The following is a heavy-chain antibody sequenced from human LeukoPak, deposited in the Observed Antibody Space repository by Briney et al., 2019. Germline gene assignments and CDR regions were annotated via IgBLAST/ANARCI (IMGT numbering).Heavy chain of an antibody. Sequence: GGSLRLSCAASGFDFGAHETDWVRQAPGKGLEWVGRIRNKAHTFSTEYAASVRGRFTVSRDDSKNSLSLQMNSLRSEDTAVYYCVRASQGYFQNWGQGTLVTVSS. CDR1: GFDFGAHE. J-gene: IGHJ1*01. CDR2: IRNKAHTFST. V-gene: IGHV3-72*01. CDR3: VRASQGYFQN.